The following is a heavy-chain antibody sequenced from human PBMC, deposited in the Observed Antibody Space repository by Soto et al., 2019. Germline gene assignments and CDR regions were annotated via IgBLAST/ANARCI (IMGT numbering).Heavy chain of an antibody. V-gene: IGHV1-2*02. Sequence: ASVKVSCKASGYTFTGYYMHWVRQAPGQGLEWMGWINPNSGGTNYAQKFQGRVTMTRDTSISTAYMELSRLRSDDTAVYYCARYFAGFNRWQLADKLEQSVCDIWGQGTMFTFSS. CDR2: INPNSGGT. D-gene: IGHD6-6*01. CDR1: GYTFTGYY. J-gene: IGHJ3*02. CDR3: ARYFAGFNRWQLADKLEQSVCDI.